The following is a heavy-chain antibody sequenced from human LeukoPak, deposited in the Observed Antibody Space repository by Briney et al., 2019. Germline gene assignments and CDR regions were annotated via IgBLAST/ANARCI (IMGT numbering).Heavy chain of an antibody. Sequence: SSETLSLTCTASGGSISSYYWSWIRQPPGKGLEWIGYIYYSGSTNYDPSLKSRVTISVDTSKNQFSLKLSSVTAADTAVYYCARQGINYDFWSGYSTPFDYWGQGTLVTVSS. CDR2: IYYSGST. J-gene: IGHJ4*02. D-gene: IGHD3-3*01. CDR1: GGSISSYY. V-gene: IGHV4-59*01. CDR3: ARQGINYDFWSGYSTPFDY.